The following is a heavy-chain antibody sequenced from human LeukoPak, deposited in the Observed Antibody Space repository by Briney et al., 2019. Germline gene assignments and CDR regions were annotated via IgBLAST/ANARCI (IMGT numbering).Heavy chain of an antibody. CDR2: ISGSVGST. J-gene: IGHJ4*02. Sequence: GGSLRLSCAASGFTFSSYAMSWVRQAPGKGLEWVSAISGSVGSTYYADSVKGRFTISRDNSKNTLYLQMNSLRAEDTAVYYCAKDHEYYYDSSGYYYPYYFDYWGQGALVTVSS. D-gene: IGHD3-22*01. CDR3: AKDHEYYYDSSGYYYPYYFDY. V-gene: IGHV3-23*01. CDR1: GFTFSSYA.